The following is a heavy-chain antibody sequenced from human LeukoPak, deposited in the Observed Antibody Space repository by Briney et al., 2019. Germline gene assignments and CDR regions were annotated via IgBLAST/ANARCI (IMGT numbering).Heavy chain of an antibody. V-gene: IGHV4-39*07. Sequence: KTSETLSLTCIVSGGSISSSSYYWGWIRQPPGKGLEWIGSIYYSGSTNYNPSLKSRVTISVDTSKNQFSLKLSSVTAADTAVYYCAGGGFDSSTTDDAFDIWGQGTMVTVSS. D-gene: IGHD2-2*01. J-gene: IGHJ3*02. CDR1: GGSISSSSYY. CDR3: AGGGFDSSTTDDAFDI. CDR2: IYYSGST.